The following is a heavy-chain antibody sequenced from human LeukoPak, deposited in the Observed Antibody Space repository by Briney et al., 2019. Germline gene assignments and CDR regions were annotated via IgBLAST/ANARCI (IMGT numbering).Heavy chain of an antibody. CDR1: GFTFSSYE. V-gene: IGHV3-48*03. Sequence: GGSLRLSCAASGFTFSSYEMNWVRQAPGKGLEWVSYISSSGSTIYYADSVKGRFTISRDNAKNSLYLQMNSLRAEDTAVYYCATGLLWFGAHYFDYWGQGTLVTVSS. CDR3: ATGLLWFGAHYFDY. J-gene: IGHJ4*02. CDR2: ISSSGSTI. D-gene: IGHD3-10*01.